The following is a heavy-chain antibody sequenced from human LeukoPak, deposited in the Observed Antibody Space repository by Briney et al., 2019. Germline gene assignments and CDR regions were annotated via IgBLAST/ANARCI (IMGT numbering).Heavy chain of an antibody. CDR2: IYSGGST. J-gene: IGHJ3*02. CDR3: ASGYSYGSLAFDI. V-gene: IGHV3-66*01. CDR1: GFTVSSNY. Sequence: PGGSLRLSCAASGFTVSSNYMSWVRQAPGQGLEWVSVIYSGGSTYYADSVKGRFTISRDNSKNTLYLQMNSLRAEDTAVYYCASGYSYGSLAFDIWGQGTMVTVSS. D-gene: IGHD5-18*01.